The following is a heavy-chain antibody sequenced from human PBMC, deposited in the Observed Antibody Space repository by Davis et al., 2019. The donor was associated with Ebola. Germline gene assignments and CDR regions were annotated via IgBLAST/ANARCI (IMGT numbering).Heavy chain of an antibody. J-gene: IGHJ2*01. CDR3: AKEAVRRRANCYFDR. V-gene: IGHV3-66*01. D-gene: IGHD3-10*01. CDR1: GLTVSSNH. CDR2: TYSGGPT. Sequence: GGSLRLSCEVSGLTVSSNHMSWVRQAPGKGLEWVAVTYSGGPTHYADSVKGRFIISRDNAKNSVYLQMNGLRVEDTAIYSCAKEAVRRRANCYFDRWGRGTLVTVSS.